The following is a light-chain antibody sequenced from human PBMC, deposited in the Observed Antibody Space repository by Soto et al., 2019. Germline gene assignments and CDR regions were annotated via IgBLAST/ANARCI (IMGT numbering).Light chain of an antibody. CDR1: SSDVGCYNL. CDR2: EGS. V-gene: IGLV2-23*01. CDR3: CSYAGSSTLV. J-gene: IGLJ2*01. Sequence: QSALTQPASASGSPGQSITISCTGTSSDVGCYNLVSWYQQHPGKAPKLMIYEGSKRPSGVSNRFSGSKSGNTASLTISGLQAEEEADYYCCSYAGSSTLVFGGGTKLTVL.